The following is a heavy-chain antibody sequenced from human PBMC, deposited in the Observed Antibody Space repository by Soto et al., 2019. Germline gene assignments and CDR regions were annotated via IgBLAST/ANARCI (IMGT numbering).Heavy chain of an antibody. J-gene: IGHJ3*02. CDR1: GFTFSSYS. D-gene: IGHD6-13*01. Sequence: GGSLRLSCAASGFTFSSYSMNWVRQAPGKGLEWVSYISSSSSTIYYADSVKGRFTISRDNAKNSLYLQMNSLRAEDTAVYYCARDGGRSSSWYNAFDIWGQGTMVTVSS. CDR2: ISSSSSTI. V-gene: IGHV3-48*01. CDR3: ARDGGRSSSWYNAFDI.